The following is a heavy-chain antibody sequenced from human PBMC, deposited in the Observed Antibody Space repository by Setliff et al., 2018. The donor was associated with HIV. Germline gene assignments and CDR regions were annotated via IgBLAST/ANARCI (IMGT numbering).Heavy chain of an antibody. CDR1: GASINSHY. Sequence: SETLSLTCTVSGASINSHYWNWVRQSPAKGLEWIGYYYNGGTSYNPSLQSRGTISVDTPKNQFSLHLNSVTAADTAVYYCARKEKGGAFDIWGLGTLVTVS. CDR2: YYNGGT. J-gene: IGHJ3*02. V-gene: IGHV4-59*11. CDR3: ARKEKGGAFDI.